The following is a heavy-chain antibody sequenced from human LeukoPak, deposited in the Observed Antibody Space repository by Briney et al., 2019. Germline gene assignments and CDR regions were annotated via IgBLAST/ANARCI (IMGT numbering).Heavy chain of an antibody. CDR3: ARDLMVGAADGDF. CDR2: ISPNSGGT. J-gene: IGHJ4*02. CDR1: GYTFAGYY. V-gene: IGHV1-2*02. Sequence: ASVKVSCKASGYTFAGYYMPLVRQAPGQGLEWMGWISPNSGGTNYAQKFQGRVTMTRDTSISTAYMELRRLRSDDTDVYYCARDLMVGAADGDFWGQGTLVTVSS. D-gene: IGHD2-15*01.